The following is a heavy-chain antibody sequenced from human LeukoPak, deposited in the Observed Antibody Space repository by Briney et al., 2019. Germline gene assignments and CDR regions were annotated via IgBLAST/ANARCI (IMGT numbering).Heavy chain of an antibody. Sequence: PGGSLRLSCAASGFTFSNCAMNWVRQTPGKGLEWVSSISNDGVYFYYADSVKCRFTISRDNAKNSLYLQMNSLRAEDMALYYCAKGAGQLLYWYDAFDIWGQGTMVTVSS. CDR2: ISNDGVYF. V-gene: IGHV3-21*04. J-gene: IGHJ3*02. D-gene: IGHD2-2*02. CDR3: AKGAGQLLYWYDAFDI. CDR1: GFTFSNCA.